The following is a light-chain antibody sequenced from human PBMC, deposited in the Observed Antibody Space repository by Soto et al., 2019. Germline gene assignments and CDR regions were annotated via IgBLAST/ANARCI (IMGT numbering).Light chain of an antibody. Sequence: DIQMTQSPSSVSASVGDRLIITCRARRDISNSLALYQQTPGKAPKLLLRGASSLHRGVPPRFSGAEAGTEFTLNISSLQHEDFATYYCQQTSAFPRTFGQGTKVHVK. V-gene: IGKV1-12*01. CDR2: GAS. CDR1: RDISNS. CDR3: QQTSAFPRT. J-gene: IGKJ1*01.